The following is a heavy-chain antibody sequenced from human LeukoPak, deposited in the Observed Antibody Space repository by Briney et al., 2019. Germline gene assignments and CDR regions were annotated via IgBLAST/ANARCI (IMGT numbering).Heavy chain of an antibody. V-gene: IGHV4-39*07. D-gene: IGHD2-8*02. CDR3: ASILAGTSGYSWFDP. J-gene: IGHJ5*02. Sequence: SETLSLTCTVSGGSISSSPYYWGWLRQPPGKGLEWIGSIYSSGSTYYNPSLKSRVTISVDKSKNQFSLKLSSVTAADTAVYYCASILAGTSGYSWFDPWGQGTLVTVSS. CDR1: GGSISSSPYY. CDR2: IYSSGST.